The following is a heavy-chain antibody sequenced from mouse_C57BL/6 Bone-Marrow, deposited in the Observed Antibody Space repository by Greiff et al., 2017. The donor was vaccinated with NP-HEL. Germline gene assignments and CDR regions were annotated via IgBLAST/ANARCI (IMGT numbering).Heavy chain of an antibody. CDR1: GYTFTDYY. D-gene: IGHD2-5*01. CDR3: ARIPYSNYAMDY. V-gene: IGHV1-26*01. CDR2: INPNNGGT. Sequence: EVQLQQSGPELVKPGASVKISCKASGYTFTDYYMTWVKQSHGKSLEWIGDINPNNGGTSYNQKFKGKATLTVDKSSSTAYMELRSLTSEDSAVYYCARIPYSNYAMDYWGQGTSVTVSS. J-gene: IGHJ4*01.